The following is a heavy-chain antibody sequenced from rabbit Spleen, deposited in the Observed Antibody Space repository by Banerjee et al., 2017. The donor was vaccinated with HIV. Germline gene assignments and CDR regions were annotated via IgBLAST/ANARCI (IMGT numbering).Heavy chain of an antibody. CDR1: GFSFSSSDY. V-gene: IGHV1S40*01. J-gene: IGHJ6*01. CDR2: IDSGSSGFT. CDR3: ARDSGSSFSSYGMDL. Sequence: QSLEESGGDLVKPEGSLTLTCTASGFSFSSSDYMCWVRQAPGKGLEWIACIDSGSSGFTYFASWAKGRFTISKTSSTTVTLQMTSLTAADTATYFCARDSGSSFSSYGMDLWGQGTWSPS. D-gene: IGHD8-1*01.